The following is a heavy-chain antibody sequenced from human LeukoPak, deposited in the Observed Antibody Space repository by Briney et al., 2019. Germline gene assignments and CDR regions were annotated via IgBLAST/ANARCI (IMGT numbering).Heavy chain of an antibody. D-gene: IGHD5-12*01. CDR2: KKQYGIEK. CDR3: ARGPPAPDEIRGSGHDDGDY. J-gene: IGHJ4*02. Sequence: PGGPLRHFCSPSGFRYSYYLMTCVRHAPGKGREGVANKKQYGIEKRYVDSVKGRFTISRDNAKNSLYLQMNSLRAEDTAVYYCARGPPAPDEIRGSGHDDGDYWGQGIQVTVSS. V-gene: IGHV3-7*04. CDR1: GFRYSYYL.